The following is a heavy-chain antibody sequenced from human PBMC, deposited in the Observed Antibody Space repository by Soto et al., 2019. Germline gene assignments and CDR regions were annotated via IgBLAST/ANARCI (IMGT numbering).Heavy chain of an antibody. CDR1: GYTFTGYY. Sequence: QVQLVQSGAEVKKPGASVKVSCKASGYTFTGYYMHWVRQAPGQGLEWMGWINPNSGGTNYAQKVQGWVTMTRDTSISTAYMELSRLRSDDTAVYYCARGGVPSIAARIYYYYGMDVWGQGTTVTVSS. CDR3: ARGGVPSIAARIYYYYGMDV. D-gene: IGHD6-6*01. V-gene: IGHV1-2*04. J-gene: IGHJ6*02. CDR2: INPNSGGT.